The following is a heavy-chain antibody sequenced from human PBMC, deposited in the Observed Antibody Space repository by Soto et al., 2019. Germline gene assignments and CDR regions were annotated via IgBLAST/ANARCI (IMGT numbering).Heavy chain of an antibody. J-gene: IGHJ3*02. Sequence: GGSLRLSCAASGFTFSSYSMNWVRQAPGKGLEWVSYISSSSSTIYYADSVKGRFTIFRDNAKNSLYLQMNSLRAEDTAVYYCARGVGDCSGGSCLGAFEIWGKGTMVTVSS. CDR3: ARGVGDCSGGSCLGAFEI. V-gene: IGHV3-48*01. D-gene: IGHD2-15*01. CDR1: GFTFSSYS. CDR2: ISSSSSTI.